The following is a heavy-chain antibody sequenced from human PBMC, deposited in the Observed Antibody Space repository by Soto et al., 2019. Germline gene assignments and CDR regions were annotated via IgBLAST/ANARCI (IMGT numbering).Heavy chain of an antibody. CDR3: ARGYEYKSSTFDI. CDR1: GGSLIDDY. J-gene: IGHJ3*02. V-gene: IGHV4-59*01. CDR2: VYYSGST. Sequence: QVQLQESGPGLVKPLETVSLTCTVSGGSLIDDYWNWIRQPPGKGLVWIGYVYYSGSTNYKPSLKSRVTISLDKSKKQFSLKLISVTAADTAVYYCARGYEYKSSTFDIWGHGTMVSVSS. D-gene: IGHD3-16*01.